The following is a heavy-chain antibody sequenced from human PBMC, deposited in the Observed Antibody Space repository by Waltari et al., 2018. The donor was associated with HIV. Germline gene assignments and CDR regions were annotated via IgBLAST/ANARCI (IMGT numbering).Heavy chain of an antibody. CDR2: IYSGGST. CDR1: GFTVRSNY. D-gene: IGHD3-9*01. Sequence: EVQLVESGGGLVQPGGSLRLSCAASGFTVRSNYMSWVRQAPGKGLEWVSVIYSGGSTYYADSVKGRFTISRDNSKNTLYLQMNSLRAEDTAVYYCARDFDWSDKRKNGMDVWGQGTTVTVSS. J-gene: IGHJ6*02. V-gene: IGHV3-66*01. CDR3: ARDFDWSDKRKNGMDV.